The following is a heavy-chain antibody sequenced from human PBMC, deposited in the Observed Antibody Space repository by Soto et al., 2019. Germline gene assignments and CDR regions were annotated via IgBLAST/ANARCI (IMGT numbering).Heavy chain of an antibody. V-gene: IGHV3-23*01. D-gene: IGHD1-1*01. Sequence: PGGSLRLSCAASGFTFSGHAMSWVRQAPGKGLEWVSAITGGGSSTYDADSVKGRFTFSRDNSKNTLYLQMNSLSAEDTAIYYCARRHETSLCFDYWGQGSLVTVSS. CDR3: ARRHETSLCFDY. CDR1: GFTFSGHA. CDR2: ITGGGSST. J-gene: IGHJ4*02.